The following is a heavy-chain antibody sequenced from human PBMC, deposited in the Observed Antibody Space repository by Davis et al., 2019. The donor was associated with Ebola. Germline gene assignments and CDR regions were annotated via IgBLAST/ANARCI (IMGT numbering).Heavy chain of an antibody. CDR3: ARDYGLELLDY. D-gene: IGHD1-7*01. V-gene: IGHV3-11*01. Sequence: GESLKISCAASGFTFSDYYMSWIRQAPGKGLEWVSYISSSGSTIYYADSVKGRFTISRDNAKNSLYLQMNSLRAEDTAVYYCARDYGLELLDYWGQGTLVTVSS. CDR2: ISSSGSTI. J-gene: IGHJ4*02. CDR1: GFTFSDYY.